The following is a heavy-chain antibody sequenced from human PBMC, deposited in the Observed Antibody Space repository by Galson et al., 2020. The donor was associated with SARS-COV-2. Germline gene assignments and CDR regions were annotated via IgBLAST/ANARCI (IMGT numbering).Heavy chain of an antibody. CDR2: IIPLFGTV. Sequence: SVKVSCKASGGSFNSYAIHWVRQAPGQGLEWMGGIIPLFGTVDYAQKFQGRVTITADESTSTAYMEVTNLRSDDTAVYFCAGVGYGSGSYPYFDYWGQGTLVAVSS. D-gene: IGHD3-10*01. V-gene: IGHV1-69*13. CDR3: AGVGYGSGSYPYFDY. CDR1: GGSFNSYA. J-gene: IGHJ4*02.